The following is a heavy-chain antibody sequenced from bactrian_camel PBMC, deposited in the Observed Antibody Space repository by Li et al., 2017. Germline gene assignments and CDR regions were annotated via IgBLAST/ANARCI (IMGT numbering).Heavy chain of an antibody. CDR3: TKGASPGTWYGPHY. CDR1: GFTFTNYW. Sequence: HVQLVESGGGLVQPGGSLRLSCAASGFTFTNYWMHWVRQGPGKELEGVATIDSDGTATYVDSVKGRFTISWDDAKNTVYLQLSSLKTEDMAMYYCTKGASPGTWYGPHYWGQGTQVTVS. CDR2: IDSDGTA. D-gene: IGHD7*01. V-gene: IGHV3S1*01. J-gene: IGHJ4*01.